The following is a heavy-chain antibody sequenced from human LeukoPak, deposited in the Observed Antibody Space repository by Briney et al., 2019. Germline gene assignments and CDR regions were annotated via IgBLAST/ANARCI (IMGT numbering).Heavy chain of an antibody. V-gene: IGHV3-21*01. CDR3: ARLAQYCTRGSCFDY. J-gene: IGHJ4*02. D-gene: IGHD2-15*01. Sequence: GGSLRLSCAASGLAFSSYSMNWVRQAPGKGVGWVSSISSSRSYLYYAHSVKGRLPIPRDNAKHALYLQMTSLSAEDPAVYYCARLAQYCTRGSCFDYWGQGTLVTVSS. CDR2: ISSSRSYL. CDR1: GLAFSSYS.